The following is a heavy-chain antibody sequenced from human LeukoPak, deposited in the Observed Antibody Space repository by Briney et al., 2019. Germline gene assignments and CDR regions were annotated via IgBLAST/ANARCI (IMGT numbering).Heavy chain of an antibody. CDR1: GGSISSGGYS. D-gene: IGHD2-2*01. CDR2: IYHSGST. J-gene: IGHJ4*02. V-gene: IGHV4-30-2*01. CDR3: ARVVPAALFDY. Sequence: PPQTLSLTCAVSGGSISSGGYSWSWIRQPPGKGLEWIGYIYHSGSTYYNPSLKSRVTISVDRSKNQFSLKLSPVTAADTAVYYCARVVPAALFDYWGQGTLVTVSS.